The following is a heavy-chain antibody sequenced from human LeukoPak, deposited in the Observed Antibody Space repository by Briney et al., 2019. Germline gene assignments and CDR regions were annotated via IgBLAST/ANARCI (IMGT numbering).Heavy chain of an antibody. CDR2: INPNSGGT. V-gene: IGHV1-2*02. CDR3: ASVLTRVVAPFDP. J-gene: IGHJ5*02. D-gene: IGHD2-15*01. CDR1: GYTFTGYY. Sequence: ASVKVSCKASGYTFTGYYMHWVRQAPGQGLEWMGWINPNSGGTNYAQKFQGRVTMTRDTSISTAYMELSRLGSDDTAVYYCASVLTRVVAPFDPWGQGTLVTVSS.